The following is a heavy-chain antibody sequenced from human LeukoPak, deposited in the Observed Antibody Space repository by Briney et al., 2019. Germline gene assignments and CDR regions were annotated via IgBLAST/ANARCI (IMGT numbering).Heavy chain of an antibody. CDR1: GFTFRSHW. J-gene: IGHJ5*02. CDR2: VNSDGSST. V-gene: IGHV3-74*01. CDR3: ARDYGNGYNWFDP. D-gene: IGHD3-10*01. Sequence: GGSLRLSCAASGFTFRSHWMHWVRQAPGKGLVWVSRVNSDGSSTSYADSVKGRFTISRDNAKNTLYLQMNSLRAEDTAVYYCARDYGNGYNWFDPWGQGTLVTVSS.